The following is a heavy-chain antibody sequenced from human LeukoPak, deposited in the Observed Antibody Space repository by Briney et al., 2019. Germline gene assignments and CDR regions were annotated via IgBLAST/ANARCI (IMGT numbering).Heavy chain of an antibody. CDR2: INPQTGGT. CDR3: ARGDTFWSGPLFDY. D-gene: IGHD3-3*01. J-gene: IGHJ4*02. Sequence: ASVRVSCKASGYTFTAYYIHWIRQAPGQGPEWMGWINPQTGGTKSAPNFQGRVAMTRDTSIFTVYLDLAGLRSDDTAVYYRARGDTFWSGPLFDYWGQGTLVTVSS. CDR1: GYTFTAYY. V-gene: IGHV1-2*02.